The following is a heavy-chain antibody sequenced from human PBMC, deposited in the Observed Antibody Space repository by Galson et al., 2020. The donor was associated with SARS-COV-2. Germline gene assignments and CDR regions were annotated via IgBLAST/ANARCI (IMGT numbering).Heavy chain of an antibody. CDR2: IYYSGST. J-gene: IGHJ4*02. D-gene: IGHD3-10*01. V-gene: IGHV4-39*01. CDR3: ASEGEISYYGSGSYYY. CDR1: GGSISSSSYY. Sequence: SETLSLTCTVPGGSISSSSYYWGWIRQPPGKGLEWIGSIYYSGSTYYNPSLKSRVTISVDTSKNQISLKLSSVTAADTAVYYCASEGEISYYGSGSYYYWGQGTLVTVSS.